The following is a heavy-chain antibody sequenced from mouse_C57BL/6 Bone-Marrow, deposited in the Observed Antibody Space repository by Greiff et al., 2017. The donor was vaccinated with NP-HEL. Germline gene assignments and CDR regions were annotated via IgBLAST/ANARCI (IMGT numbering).Heavy chain of an antibody. CDR2: ISSGSSTI. CDR1: GFTFSDYG. V-gene: IGHV5-17*01. D-gene: IGHD1-1*01. J-gene: IGHJ1*03. Sequence: DVQLQESGGGLVKPGGSLKLSCAASGFTFSDYGMHWVRQAPEKGLEWVAYISSGSSTIYYADTVKGRFTISRDNAKNTLFLQMTSLRSEDTAMYYCARPAFYYYGSGYFDVWGTGTTVTVSS. CDR3: ARPAFYYYGSGYFDV.